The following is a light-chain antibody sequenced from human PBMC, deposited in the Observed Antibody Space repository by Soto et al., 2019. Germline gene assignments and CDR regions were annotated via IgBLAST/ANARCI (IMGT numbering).Light chain of an antibody. CDR3: CLYIGATTYV. V-gene: IGLV2-23*01. Sequence: QSVLTQPASVSGSPGQSITISCTGPSSDVGTYNLVSWYQQHPDKAPKVILYEGTKRPSGVSPRFSGSQSGNTASLTISGLQADDEADYYCCLYIGATTYVFGTGTKVTVL. CDR1: SSDVGTYNL. CDR2: EGT. J-gene: IGLJ1*01.